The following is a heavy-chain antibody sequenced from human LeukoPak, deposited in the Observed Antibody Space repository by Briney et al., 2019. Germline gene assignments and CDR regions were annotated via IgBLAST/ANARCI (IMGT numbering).Heavy chain of an antibody. CDR3: ERPVLSYSSSAGRGDYYYYMHV. CDR1: GYTFTGYY. J-gene: IGHJ6*03. V-gene: IGHV1-2*02. CDR2: INPNSGGT. D-gene: IGHD6-6*01. Sequence: ASVKVSCKASGYTFTGYYMHWVRQAPGQGLEWMGGINPNSGGTNYAQKFQGRVTMAMDTSISTAPMELSRMRSDDTAACYCERPVLSYSSSAGRGDYYYYMHVWGKGTTDSVPS.